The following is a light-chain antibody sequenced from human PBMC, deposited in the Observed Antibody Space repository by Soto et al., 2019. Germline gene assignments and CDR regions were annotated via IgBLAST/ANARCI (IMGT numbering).Light chain of an antibody. Sequence: DIQMTQSPSSLSASVGDRVTITCQASQDISNNLNWFQQTSGKAPKLLIYGAYNLETGVPSRFTGGQSGTAFTFTITSLQPEDVGTYFCQQCDNLPPTFGGGTKVEI. CDR3: QQCDNLPPT. CDR2: GAY. V-gene: IGKV1-33*01. J-gene: IGKJ4*01. CDR1: QDISNN.